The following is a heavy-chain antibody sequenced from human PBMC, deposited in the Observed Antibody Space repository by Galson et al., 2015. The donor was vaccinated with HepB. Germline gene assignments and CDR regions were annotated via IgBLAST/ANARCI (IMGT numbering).Heavy chain of an antibody. J-gene: IGHJ6*02. V-gene: IGHV3-73*01. Sequence: SLRLSCAASGFTFSGSGIHWVRLASGEGLEWVGRIRNRANNYATAYAASARGRFTVSRDDSKNTAYLQMNSLKTEDAAVYYCTRPGYGSSWFLDYSHGMDIWGQGTTVIVS. CDR2: IRNRANNYAT. D-gene: IGHD6-13*01. CDR3: TRPGYGSSWFLDYSHGMDI. CDR1: GFTFSGSG.